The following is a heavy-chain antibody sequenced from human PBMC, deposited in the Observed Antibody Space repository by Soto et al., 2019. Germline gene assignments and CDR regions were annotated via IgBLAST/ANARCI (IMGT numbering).Heavy chain of an antibody. CDR3: ARDLTTMVSRVEPYMVTLDY. CDR2: INAGNGNT. V-gene: IGHV1-3*01. D-gene: IGHD5-18*01. CDR1: GYTFTSYA. Sequence: ASVKVSCKASGYTFTSYAMHWVRQAPGQRLEWMGWINAGNGNTKYSQKFQGRVTITRDTSGSTAYMELSSLRSEDTAVYYCARDLTTMVSRVEPYMVTLDYWGQATLVTV. J-gene: IGHJ4*02.